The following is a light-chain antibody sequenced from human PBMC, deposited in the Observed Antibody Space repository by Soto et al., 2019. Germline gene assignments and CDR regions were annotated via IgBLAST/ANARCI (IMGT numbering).Light chain of an antibody. CDR1: SSDVGSYNL. V-gene: IGLV2-23*02. CDR3: CSYAGSSTVV. Sequence: QSALTQPASESGSPGQSITISCTGTSSDVGSYNLVSWYQQHPGKAPKLMIYEVSKRPSGVSNRFSGSKSGNTASLTISGLQAEDEADYYCCSYAGSSTVVFGGGTKVTVL. J-gene: IGLJ2*01. CDR2: EVS.